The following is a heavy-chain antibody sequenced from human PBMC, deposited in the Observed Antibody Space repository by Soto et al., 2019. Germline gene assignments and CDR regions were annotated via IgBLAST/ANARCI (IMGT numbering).Heavy chain of an antibody. CDR1: GFTFTSSA. CDR3: AADYIWGSYRYPTAF. D-gene: IGHD3-16*02. V-gene: IGHV1-58*02. J-gene: IGHJ4*02. Sequence: QMQLVQSGPEVKKPGTSVKVSCKASGFTFTSSAMQWVRQARGQRLEWIGWIVVGSGNTNYAQKFQERVTITRDMSTSTAYTELSSLRSEDTAVYYCAADYIWGSYRYPTAFWGQGTLVTVSS. CDR2: IVVGSGNT.